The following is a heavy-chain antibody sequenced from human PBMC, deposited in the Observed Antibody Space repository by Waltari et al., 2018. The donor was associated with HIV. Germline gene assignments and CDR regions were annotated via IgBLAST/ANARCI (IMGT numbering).Heavy chain of an antibody. Sequence: EVELVESGGGLVQPGGSLRLSCSASSFNSSTYWTYWVRQVPGKGLVWVSRVNGDASSTDYADSVRGRFTISRDNAKNTVFLQMDSLRAEDTAVYYCTRAVFWSTFFSDNFFDYWGQGTPLTVSS. CDR2: VNGDASST. J-gene: IGHJ4*02. CDR3: TRAVFWSTFFSDNFFDY. V-gene: IGHV3-74*01. D-gene: IGHD3-3*01. CDR1: SFNSSTYW.